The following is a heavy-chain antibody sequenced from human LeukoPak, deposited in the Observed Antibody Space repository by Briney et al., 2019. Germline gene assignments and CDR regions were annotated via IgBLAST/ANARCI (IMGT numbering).Heavy chain of an antibody. V-gene: IGHV3-49*03. D-gene: IGHD6-19*01. J-gene: IGHJ4*02. CDR3: ASASGWYSPDY. Sequence: PGGSLRLSCTASGFAFGDYAMSWFRQAPGKGLEWVSFSRSKAYGGTTEYAASVKGRFTISRDDSKNIAYLQMNSLKTEDTAVYYCASASGWYSPDYWGQGTLVTVSS. CDR2: SRSKAYGGTT. CDR1: GFAFGDYA.